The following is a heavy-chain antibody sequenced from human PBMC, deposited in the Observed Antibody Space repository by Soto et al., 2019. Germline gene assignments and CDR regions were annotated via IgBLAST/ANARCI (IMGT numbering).Heavy chain of an antibody. J-gene: IGHJ5*02. CDR2: IYYSGST. CDR1: GGSISSYY. D-gene: IGHD3-9*01. CDR3: ARHKDFDPYNWFDP. Sequence: SETLSLTCTVSGGSISSYYWSWIRQPPGKGLEWIGYIYYSGSTNYNPSLKSRVTISVDTSKNQFSLKLSSVTAADTAVYYCARHKDFDPYNWFDPWGQGTLVTVS. V-gene: IGHV4-59*08.